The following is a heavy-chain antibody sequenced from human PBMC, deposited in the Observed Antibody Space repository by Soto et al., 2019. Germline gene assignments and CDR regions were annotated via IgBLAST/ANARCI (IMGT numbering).Heavy chain of an antibody. CDR1: GYSFTSYG. D-gene: IGHD6-13*01. J-gene: IGHJ6*02. CDR3: ASSAADYYYYGMDV. CDR2: IYPGDSDT. Sequence: GASLKISGEGCGYSFTSYGIGWVSQMPGKGLEWVGIIYPGDSDTRYSPSFQGQVTISADKSISTAYLQWSSLKASDTAMYYCASSAADYYYYGMDVWGQGTTVTVSS. V-gene: IGHV5-51*01.